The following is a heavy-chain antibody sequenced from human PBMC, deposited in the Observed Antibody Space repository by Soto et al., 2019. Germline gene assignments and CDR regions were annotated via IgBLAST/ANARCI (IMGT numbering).Heavy chain of an antibody. V-gene: IGHV3-73*01. J-gene: IGHJ4*02. CDR3: ALPSGSSLTY. CDR1: GFVFSGSA. Sequence: HPGGSLRLSCAASGFVFSGSAIHWVRQRSGRGLEWVGRIRSKVHGYATTHADSLSGRFAISRDDSKDMAYLTMNTLKTEDTAVYYCALPSGSSLTYWGQGTLVTVSS. CDR2: IRSKVHGYAT. D-gene: IGHD1-26*01.